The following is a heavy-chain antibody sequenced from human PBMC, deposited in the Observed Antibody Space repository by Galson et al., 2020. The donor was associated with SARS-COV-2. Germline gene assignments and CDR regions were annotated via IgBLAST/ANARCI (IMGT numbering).Heavy chain of an antibody. V-gene: IGHV1-2*02. Sequence: ASVKVSCKATGYTFPDYYIHWVRQAPAQGLEWMGWINPKRGCTNYAQKFEGRVTMTRDTSITTAYMELSRLRADDTAVYYCARLRYYDVLTGYIVDVWGQGTMVTVSS. D-gene: IGHD3-9*01. CDR2: INPKRGCT. CDR3: ARLRYYDVLTGYIVDV. J-gene: IGHJ6*02. CDR1: GYTFPDYY.